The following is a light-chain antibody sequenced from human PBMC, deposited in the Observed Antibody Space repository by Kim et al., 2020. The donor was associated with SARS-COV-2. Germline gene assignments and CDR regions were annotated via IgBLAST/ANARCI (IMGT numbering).Light chain of an antibody. Sequence: RATINCKSSQSVLYSPNNKNYLAWYQQKPGQPPKLLIYWASTRESGVPDRFSGSGSGTDFTLTISSLQAEDVAVYYCQQYYSAPYTFGQGTKLEIK. CDR2: WAS. V-gene: IGKV4-1*01. CDR3: QQYYSAPYT. CDR1: QSVLYSPNNKNY. J-gene: IGKJ2*01.